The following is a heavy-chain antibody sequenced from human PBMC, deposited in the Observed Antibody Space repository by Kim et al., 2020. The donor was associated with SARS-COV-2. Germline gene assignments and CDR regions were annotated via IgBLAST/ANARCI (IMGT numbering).Heavy chain of an antibody. D-gene: IGHD3-10*01. CDR3: ARRLSNTSGWGSHYCDL. V-gene: IGHV4-34*01. CDR1: GGSFSGYS. Sequence: SETLSLTCAVYGGSFSGYSWSWIRQPPGKGLEWIGEINHSGRTNYNPSLKSRVTISVNTSKNQFSLKLTSVTAADTAVNYCARRLSNTSGWGSHYCDLWGQGILVTVSS. J-gene: IGHJ4*02. CDR2: INHSGRT.